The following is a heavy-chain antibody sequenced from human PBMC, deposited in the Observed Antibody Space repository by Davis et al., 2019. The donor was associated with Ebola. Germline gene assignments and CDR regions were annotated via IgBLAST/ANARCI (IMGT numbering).Heavy chain of an antibody. CDR2: ITPLFDTA. J-gene: IGHJ5*02. Sequence: SVKVSCKASGGTFSSYVINWVRQAPGQGLEWMGGITPLFDTATYAQKFQGRVTISADESTNTAYMELSSLRSEDTAFYYCAREAPKSSFSKGTWFDPWGQGTLVTVSS. V-gene: IGHV1-69*13. D-gene: IGHD6-13*01. CDR3: AREAPKSSFSKGTWFDP. CDR1: GGTFSSYV.